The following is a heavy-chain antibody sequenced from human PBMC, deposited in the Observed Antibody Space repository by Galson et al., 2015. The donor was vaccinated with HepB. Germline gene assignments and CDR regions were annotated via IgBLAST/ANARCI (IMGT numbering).Heavy chain of an antibody. CDR3: ARMSEATYYDFWWGGYFDY. CDR1: GGTFSSYA. J-gene: IGHJ4*02. D-gene: IGHD3-3*01. Sequence: QSGAEVKKPGASVKVSCKASGGTFSSYAISWVRQAPGQGLEWMGRIIPILGVANYAQKFQGRVTITADKSTSTAYMELSSLRSEDTAVYYCARMSEATYYDFWWGGYFDYWGQGTLVTVSS. CDR2: IIPILGVA. V-gene: IGHV1-69*04.